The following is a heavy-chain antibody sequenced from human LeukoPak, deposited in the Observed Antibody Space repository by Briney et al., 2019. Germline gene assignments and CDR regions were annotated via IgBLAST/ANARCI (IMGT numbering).Heavy chain of an antibody. CDR2: INHSGST. V-gene: IGHV4-34*01. CDR1: GGSFSGYY. Sequence: SETLSLTCAVYGGSFSGYYWSWIRQPPGKGLEWIGEINHSGSTNYNPSLKSRVTISVDTFKNQFSLKLSSVTAADTAVYYCARDTYDSSGYYSHRGYYGMDVWGQGTTVTVSS. D-gene: IGHD3-22*01. J-gene: IGHJ6*02. CDR3: ARDTYDSSGYYSHRGYYGMDV.